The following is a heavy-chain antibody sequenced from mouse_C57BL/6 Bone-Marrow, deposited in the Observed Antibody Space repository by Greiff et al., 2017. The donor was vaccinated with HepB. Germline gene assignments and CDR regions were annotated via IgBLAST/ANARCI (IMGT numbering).Heavy chain of an antibody. CDR2: ISNLAYSI. CDR1: GFTFSDYG. Sequence: EVNVVDSGGGLVQPGGSLKLSCAASGFTFSDYGMAWVRQAPRKGPEWVAFISNLAYSIYYADTVTGRFTISRENAKNTLYVEMSSLRSEDTAMYYCARHGSSYGGWYFDVWGTGTTVTVSS. V-gene: IGHV5-15*01. D-gene: IGHD1-1*01. J-gene: IGHJ1*03. CDR3: ARHGSSYGGWYFDV.